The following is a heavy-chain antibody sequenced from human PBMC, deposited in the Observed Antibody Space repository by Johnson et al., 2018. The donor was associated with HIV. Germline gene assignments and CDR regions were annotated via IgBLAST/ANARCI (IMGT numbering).Heavy chain of an antibody. CDR2: IYSGGST. D-gene: IGHD3-9*01. Sequence: VQLVESGGGLVKPGGSLRLSCTASGFTFRDYYMNWVRQAPGRGLEWVSAIYSGGSTYYADSVKGRFTISRDNSKNTLYLHMNSLRAEDTAVYYCAREEGTDILTRAFDIWGQGTMVTVSS. J-gene: IGHJ3*02. CDR1: GFTFRDYY. V-gene: IGHV3-66*01. CDR3: AREEGTDILTRAFDI.